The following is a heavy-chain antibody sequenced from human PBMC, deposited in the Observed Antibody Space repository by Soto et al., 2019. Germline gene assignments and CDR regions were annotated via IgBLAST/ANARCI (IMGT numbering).Heavy chain of an antibody. CDR2: IYPSDSDT. J-gene: IGHJ4*02. CDR1: GYTVTIYW. V-gene: IGHV5-51*01. Sequence: XESLTISCQVSGYTVTIYWIGLVRQMTGKGLEWMGIIYPSDSDTRYSPSFQGQVTISADQSINTAYLQWDSLKASDTAIYYCARPANTVADHFDLWGQGTPVTVSS. CDR3: ARPANTVADHFDL. D-gene: IGHD4-17*01.